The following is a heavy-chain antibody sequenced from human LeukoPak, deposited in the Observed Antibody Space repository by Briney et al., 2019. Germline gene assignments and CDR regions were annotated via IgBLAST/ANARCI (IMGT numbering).Heavy chain of an antibody. CDR3: AAPMVRGVILDY. J-gene: IGHJ4*02. V-gene: IGHV3-30*04. CDR1: GFTFSSYA. D-gene: IGHD3-10*01. Sequence: GRSLRHSCAASGFTFSSYAMHWVRQAPGKGLEWVAVISYDGSNKYYADSVKGRFTISRDNSKNTLYLQMNSLRAEDTAVYYCAAPMVRGVILDYWGQGTLVTVSS. CDR2: ISYDGSNK.